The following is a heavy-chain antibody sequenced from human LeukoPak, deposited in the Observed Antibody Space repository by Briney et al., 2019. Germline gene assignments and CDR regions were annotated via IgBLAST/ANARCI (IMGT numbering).Heavy chain of an antibody. CDR3: ARLTHSYYSDTSGYYPYYYMDV. CDR1: AGSISSSDYY. D-gene: IGHD3-22*01. CDR2: ISYSGNT. J-gene: IGHJ6*03. V-gene: IGHV4-39*02. Sequence: RPSETLSLTCTVSAGSISSSDYYWGWIRQSPGKGLEWIGRISYSGNTYYNPSLKSRVTISVDTSKNHFSLRLSSVTAADTAVYYCARLTHSYYSDTSGYYPYYYMDVRGKGTRVTVSS.